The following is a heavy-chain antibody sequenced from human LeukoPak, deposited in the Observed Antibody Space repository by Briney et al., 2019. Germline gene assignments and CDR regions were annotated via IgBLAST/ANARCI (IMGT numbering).Heavy chain of an antibody. CDR3: ARGHFWSGYTYQDYFYYMDV. V-gene: IGHV3-64*01. D-gene: IGHD3-3*02. CDR2: ISYNGDGT. J-gene: IGHJ6*03. Sequence: GGSLRLSCAASGFSFSKFAMHWVRQAPGRGLESVSGISYNGDGTYYANSVKGRFTISRDNSKKTLYLQVGSLRVEDVGVYYCARGHFWSGYTYQDYFYYMDVWGKGTAVTVSS. CDR1: GFSFSKFA.